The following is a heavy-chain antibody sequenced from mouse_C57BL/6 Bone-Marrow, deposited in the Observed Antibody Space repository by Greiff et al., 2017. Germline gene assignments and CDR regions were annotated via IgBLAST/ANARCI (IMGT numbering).Heavy chain of an antibody. CDR1: GFTFSDYY. D-gene: IGHD4-1*01. CDR2: ISNGGGST. Sequence: EVQLVESGGGLVQPGGSLKLSCAASGFTFSDYYMYWVRQTPEKRLEWVAYISNGGGSTYYPDTVKGRFTISRDNAKNTLYLQMSRLKSEDTAMYYCARFNWDFDYWGQGTTLTVSS. CDR3: ARFNWDFDY. J-gene: IGHJ2*01. V-gene: IGHV5-12*01.